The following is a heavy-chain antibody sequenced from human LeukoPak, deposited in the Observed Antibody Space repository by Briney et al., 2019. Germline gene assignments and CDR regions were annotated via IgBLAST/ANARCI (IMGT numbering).Heavy chain of an antibody. CDR1: GASISSNSYY. J-gene: IGHJ4*02. Sequence: PSETLSLTCTVSGASISSNSYYWGWIRQPPGKGLEWIGSISYSGSTYYNPSLKSRVTISVDTSKNQFSLKLSSVTAADTAVYYCARDDSSGWYVGFDYWGQGTLVTVSS. D-gene: IGHD6-19*01. CDR3: ARDDSSGWYVGFDY. V-gene: IGHV4-39*07. CDR2: ISYSGST.